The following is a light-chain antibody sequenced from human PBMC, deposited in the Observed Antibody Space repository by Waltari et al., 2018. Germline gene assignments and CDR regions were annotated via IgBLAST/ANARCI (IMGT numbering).Light chain of an antibody. J-gene: IGLJ2*01. CDR1: SSNIGSNY. Sequence: VTISCSGSSSNIGSNYVYWYQHLPGTAPKLLIYTNDQRPSGVPDRFSGSKSGTSASLAISGLQSDDESDYFCAAWDDTLSAVVFGGGTKLTVL. CDR3: AAWDDTLSAVV. CDR2: TND. V-gene: IGLV1-47*02.